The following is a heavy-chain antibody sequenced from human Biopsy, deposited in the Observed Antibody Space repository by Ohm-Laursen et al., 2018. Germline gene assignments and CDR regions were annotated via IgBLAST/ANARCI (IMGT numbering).Heavy chain of an antibody. CDR3: TRAGGGKIYGL. V-gene: IGHV4-31*03. D-gene: IGHD3-16*01. Sequence: TLSLTCTVSGVSINTGVYYWTWIRQHPGTGLEWIGYIHYSGNTLYNPSLKSRLTISVDTSRNQFSLKLTSVTAADTALYYCTRAGGGKIYGLWGQGTLVTVSS. J-gene: IGHJ4*02. CDR1: GVSINTGVYY. CDR2: IHYSGNT.